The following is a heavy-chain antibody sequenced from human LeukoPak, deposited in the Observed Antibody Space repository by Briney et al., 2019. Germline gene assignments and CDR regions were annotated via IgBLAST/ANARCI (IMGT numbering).Heavy chain of an antibody. D-gene: IGHD3-22*01. Sequence: TGGSLRLSCAASGFTFSSYWMHWVRQAPGKGLAWVSRINSDGSSTSYADSVKGRFTISRDNAKNTLYLQMNSLRAEDTAVYYCARGGYYYDSSGYLEEKWYFDLWGRGTLVTVSS. V-gene: IGHV3-74*01. J-gene: IGHJ2*01. CDR1: GFTFSSYW. CDR3: ARGGYYYDSSGYLEEKWYFDL. CDR2: INSDGSST.